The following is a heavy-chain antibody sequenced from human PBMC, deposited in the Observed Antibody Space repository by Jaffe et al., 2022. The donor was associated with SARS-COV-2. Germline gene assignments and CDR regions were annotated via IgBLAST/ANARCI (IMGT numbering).Heavy chain of an antibody. D-gene: IGHD5-12*01. J-gene: IGHJ4*02. Sequence: EVQLVESGGGLVQPGGSLRLSCAASGFTFSDHYMDWVRQAPGKGLEWVGRIRNKINSYTTEYAATVKGRFTISRDDSENSLFLQMNSLKTEDTAVYYCARAAVGGYTRYYFDYWGQGTLVTVSS. CDR2: IRNKINSYTT. V-gene: IGHV3-72*01. CDR3: ARAAVGGYTRYYFDY. CDR1: GFTFSDHY.